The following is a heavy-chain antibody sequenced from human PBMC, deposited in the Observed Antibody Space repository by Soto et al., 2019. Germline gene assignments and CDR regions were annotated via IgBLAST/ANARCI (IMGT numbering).Heavy chain of an antibody. CDR2: VYYNGST. CDR1: GGSVSSHLYY. V-gene: IGHV4-61*01. D-gene: IGHD4-17*01. J-gene: IGHJ5*02. Sequence: QVQLQESGPGLVKPSDTLSLTCSVSGGSVSSHLYYWGWLRQPPGNGLEWIANVYYNGSTNYNPSLKSRVTISLDTSKTQFSLKLSSVTAADTAVYYCARVDYGDYPWFDPWGQGTPVTVSS. CDR3: ARVDYGDYPWFDP.